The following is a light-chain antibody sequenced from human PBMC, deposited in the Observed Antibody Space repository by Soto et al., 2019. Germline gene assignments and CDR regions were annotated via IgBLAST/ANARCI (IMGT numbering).Light chain of an antibody. CDR2: RSN. V-gene: IGLV1-47*01. J-gene: IGLJ7*01. CDR1: SSNIGSNY. CDR3: ASWDDSLSGAV. Sequence: QSVLTQTPSASGTPGQRVTISCSGSSSNIGSNYVYWYQQLPGTAPKLLIYRSNQRPSGDPDRFSGSKSGTSASLAISGLRSEDEADYYCASWDDSLSGAVFGGGTQLTVL.